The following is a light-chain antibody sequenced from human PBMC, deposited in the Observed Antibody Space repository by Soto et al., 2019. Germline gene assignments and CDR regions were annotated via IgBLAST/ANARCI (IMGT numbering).Light chain of an antibody. J-gene: IGKJ5*01. CDR2: GTS. CDR1: QSVASY. Sequence: EPVLTQSPGTLSLSPGERATLSCRASQSVASYLAWYQQKPGQAPRLLIYGTSSRATGVPDRFSGSGSGTDFTLTISRLEPEDFAVYYCQQRRSWQVTFGQGTRLEIK. V-gene: IGKV3D-20*02. CDR3: QQRRSWQVT.